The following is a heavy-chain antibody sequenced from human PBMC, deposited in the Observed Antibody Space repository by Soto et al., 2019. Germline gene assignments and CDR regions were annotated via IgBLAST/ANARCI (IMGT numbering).Heavy chain of an antibody. D-gene: IGHD1-1*01. J-gene: IGHJ4*02. CDR1: GFTISSNA. CDR3: AKDKPGTTSFDY. V-gene: IGHV3-23*01. CDR2: ISDRGDTT. Sequence: GGSLRLSCAASGFTISSNAMYWVRQAPGKGLEWVSGISDRGDTTHYADSVKGRFTISRDTSKNTLYLQLNTLRADDTAVYYCAKDKPGTTSFDYWGQGTLVTAPQ.